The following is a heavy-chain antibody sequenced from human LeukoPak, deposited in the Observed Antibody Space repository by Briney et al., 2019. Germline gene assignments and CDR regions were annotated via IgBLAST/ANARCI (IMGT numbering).Heavy chain of an antibody. J-gene: IGHJ4*02. D-gene: IGHD2-2*01. V-gene: IGHV3-21*01. CDR2: ISSSSSYI. Sequence: PGGSLRLSCVASGFTFSSYSMNWVRQAPGKGLEWVSSISSSSSYIYYADSVKGRFTISRDNDKNSLYLQMNSLRAEDTAVYYCARGDRDLYCSSTSCYPVSGGQGTLVTVSS. CDR1: GFTFSSYS. CDR3: ARGDRDLYCSSTSCYPVS.